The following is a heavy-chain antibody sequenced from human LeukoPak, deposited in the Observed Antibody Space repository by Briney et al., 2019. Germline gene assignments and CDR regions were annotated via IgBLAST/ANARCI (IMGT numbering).Heavy chain of an antibody. V-gene: IGHV1-69*13. CDR2: IITMFGTA. D-gene: IGHD1-1*01. Sequence: ASVKVSCKVSGYTLTELSMHWVRQAPGQGLEWMGGIITMFGTANYAQKFQGRVTITADGSTSTVYMELSSLRSEDTAVYYCASGNILDWYFDLWGRGTLVTVSS. CDR1: GYTLTELS. J-gene: IGHJ2*01. CDR3: ASGNILDWYFDL.